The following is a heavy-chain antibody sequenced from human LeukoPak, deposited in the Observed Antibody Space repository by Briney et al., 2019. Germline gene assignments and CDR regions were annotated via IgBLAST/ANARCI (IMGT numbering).Heavy chain of an antibody. V-gene: IGHV4-34*01. J-gene: IGHJ4*02. D-gene: IGHD3-22*01. CDR3: ATPDHYYDSSGYYY. CDR2: INHSGST. CDR1: GGSFSGYY. Sequence: SETLSLTCAVYGGSFSGYYWSWIRQPPGKGREWIGEINHSGSTNYNPSLKSRVTISVDTSKNQFSLKLSSVTAADTAVYYCATPDHYYDSSGYYYWGQGTLVTVSS.